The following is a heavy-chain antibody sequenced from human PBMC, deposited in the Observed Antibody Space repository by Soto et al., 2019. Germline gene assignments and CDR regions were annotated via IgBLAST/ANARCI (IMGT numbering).Heavy chain of an antibody. CDR3: ARDRLNPYSYGYTPFYYFDY. CDR2: IYYSGST. V-gene: IGHV4-31*03. J-gene: IGHJ4*02. Sequence: QVQLQESGPGLVKPSQTLSLTCTVSGGSISSGGYYWSWIRQHPGKGLEWIGYIYYSGSTYYNTSLKSRVTISVDTSKNQFSLKLISVTAADTAVYYCARDRLNPYSYGYTPFYYFDYWGQGTLVTVSS. CDR1: GGSISSGGYY. D-gene: IGHD5-18*01.